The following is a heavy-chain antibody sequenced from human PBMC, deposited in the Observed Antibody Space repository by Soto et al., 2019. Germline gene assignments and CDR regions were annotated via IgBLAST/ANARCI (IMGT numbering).Heavy chain of an antibody. J-gene: IGHJ5*02. V-gene: IGHV3-23*01. Sequence: GGSLRLPCAASGFIFENFGMSGVRQAPGKGLEWTSSIRGSGFKQYYADSLKGRFTISGDNSKSEVYLELNNLGAEDTAVYHCAKNQGVELVPLATVDWFDPWVQGSVVTVSS. CDR3: AKNQGVELVPLATVDWFDP. CDR2: IRGSGFKQ. D-gene: IGHD1-26*01. CDR1: GFIFENFG.